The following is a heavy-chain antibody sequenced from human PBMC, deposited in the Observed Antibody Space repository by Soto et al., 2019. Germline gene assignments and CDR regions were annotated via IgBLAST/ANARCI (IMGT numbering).Heavy chain of an antibody. J-gene: IGHJ3*02. CDR3: ASERQYYYDSSGYYSDAFDI. CDR1: GYTFTSYA. V-gene: IGHV1-3*01. CDR2: INAGNGNT. D-gene: IGHD3-22*01. Sequence: ASVKVSCKASGYTFTSYAMHWVRQAPGQRLEWMGWINAGNGNTKYSQKFQGRVTITRDTSASTAYMELSSLRSEDTAVYYCASERQYYYDSSGYYSDAFDIWGQGTMVTVS.